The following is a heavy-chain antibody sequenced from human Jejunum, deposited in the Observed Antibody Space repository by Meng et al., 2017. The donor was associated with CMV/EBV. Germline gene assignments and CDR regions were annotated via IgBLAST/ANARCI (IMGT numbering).Heavy chain of an antibody. CDR2: INPSGGYT. Sequence: TSSQVHWVRQAPEQGLEWMGIINPSGGYTTYAQQFQGRVTMTRDTSTSTVYMELSSLRSEDTAVYYCARASQVAAISYYYYGMDVWGQGTKVTVSS. CDR1: TSSQ. J-gene: IGHJ6*02. D-gene: IGHD2-21*02. CDR3: ARASQVAAISYYYYGMDV. V-gene: IGHV1-46*01.